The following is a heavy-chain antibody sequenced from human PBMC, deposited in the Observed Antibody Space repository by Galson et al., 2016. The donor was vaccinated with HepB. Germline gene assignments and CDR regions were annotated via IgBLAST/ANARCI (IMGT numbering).Heavy chain of an antibody. Sequence: CAISGDSVSSNSAAWHWIRQSPSRGLEWLGRTYYRSKWYNDYAVSVKRRIAINPDTSKNQFSLQLNSVTPEDTAVYYCAREATVTRGAFDMWGQGTMFTVSS. CDR3: AREATVTRGAFDM. CDR2: TYYRSKWYN. V-gene: IGHV6-1*01. CDR1: GDSVSSNSAA. D-gene: IGHD4-17*01. J-gene: IGHJ3*02.